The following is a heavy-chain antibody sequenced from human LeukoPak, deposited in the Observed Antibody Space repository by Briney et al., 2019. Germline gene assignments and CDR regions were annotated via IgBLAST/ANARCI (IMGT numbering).Heavy chain of an antibody. D-gene: IGHD3-10*01. CDR1: GCTFSSYW. J-gene: IGHJ4*02. CDR3: ARDFYYGSGRYDY. Sequence: GGSLRLSCAASGCTFSSYWMNWVRQAPGKGLEWGSYISSSGSTIYYADSVKGRFIISRDNAKNSLYLQMNSLRAEDTAVYYCARDFYYGSGRYDYWGQGTLVTVSS. V-gene: IGHV3-48*04. CDR2: ISSSGSTI.